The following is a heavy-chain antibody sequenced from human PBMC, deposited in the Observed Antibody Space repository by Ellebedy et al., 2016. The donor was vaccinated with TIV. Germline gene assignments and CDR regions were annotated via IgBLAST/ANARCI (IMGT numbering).Heavy chain of an antibody. Sequence: SETLSLXXTVSSGSISSGGYYWSWIRQHPGKGLEWIGYIYYSGSTYYNPSLKSRVTTSVDTSKNQFSLKLSAVTAADTAVYYCKMTTVTTESYYYYGMDVWGQGTTVTVSS. CDR2: IYYSGST. D-gene: IGHD4-17*01. J-gene: IGHJ6*02. V-gene: IGHV4-31*03. CDR1: SGSISSGGYY. CDR3: KMTTVTTESYYYYGMDV.